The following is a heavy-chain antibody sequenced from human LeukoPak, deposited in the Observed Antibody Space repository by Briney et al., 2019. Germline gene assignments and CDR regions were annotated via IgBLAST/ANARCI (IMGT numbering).Heavy chain of an antibody. J-gene: IGHJ4*02. CDR3: AKDFRGYSGSYLDY. D-gene: IGHD1-26*01. CDR1: GFTFSSYE. V-gene: IGHV3-48*03. CDR2: ISSSGSTI. Sequence: GGSLRLSCAASGFTFSSYEMNWVRQAPGKGLEWVSYISSSGSTIYYADSVKGRFTISRDNSKNTLYLQMNSLRAEDTAVYYCAKDFRGYSGSYLDYWGQGTLVTVSS.